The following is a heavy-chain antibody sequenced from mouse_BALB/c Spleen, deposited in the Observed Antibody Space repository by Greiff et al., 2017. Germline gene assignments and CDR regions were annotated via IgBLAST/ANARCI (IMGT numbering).Heavy chain of an antibody. J-gene: IGHJ3*01. CDR2: IWRGGST. CDR3: AKEEIYYDSSWFAY. Sequence: VKLQESGPSLVQPSQSLSITCTVSGFSLTSYGVHWVRQSPGKGLEWLGVIWRGGSTDYNAAFMSRLSITKDNSKSQVFFKMNSLQADDTAIYYCAKEEIYYDSSWFAYWGQGTLVTVSA. V-gene: IGHV2-5-1*01. CDR1: GFSLTSYG. D-gene: IGHD2-4*01.